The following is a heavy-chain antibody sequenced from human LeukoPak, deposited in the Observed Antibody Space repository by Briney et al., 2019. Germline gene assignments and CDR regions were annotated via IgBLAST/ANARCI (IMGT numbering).Heavy chain of an antibody. CDR2: IKQDGSEK. J-gene: IGHJ4*02. D-gene: IGHD3-3*01. Sequence: GGSLRLSCAASGFTFSSYWMSWVRQAPGKGLEWVANIKQDGSEKYYVDSVKGRFTISRDNAKNSLYLQMNSLRAEDTAVYYCARDAPVNYYDFWSGYRARVATPPYYFDYWGQGTLSPSPQ. CDR1: GFTFSSYW. CDR3: ARDAPVNYYDFWSGYRARVATPPYYFDY. V-gene: IGHV3-7*01.